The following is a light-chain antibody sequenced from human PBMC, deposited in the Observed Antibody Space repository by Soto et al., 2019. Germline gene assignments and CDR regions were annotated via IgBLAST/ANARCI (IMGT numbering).Light chain of an antibody. CDR3: QQSNNWPPWT. V-gene: IGKV3-15*01. CDR1: QSVSSN. Sequence: EIVMTQSPATLSVSPGERVILSCRASQSVSSNLAWYQQKPGQAPRLLIYNTSTRATGIPARFSGSGSETDFTLTISSLQSEDFAVYYCQQSNNWPPWTFGQGTKVEVK. CDR2: NTS. J-gene: IGKJ1*01.